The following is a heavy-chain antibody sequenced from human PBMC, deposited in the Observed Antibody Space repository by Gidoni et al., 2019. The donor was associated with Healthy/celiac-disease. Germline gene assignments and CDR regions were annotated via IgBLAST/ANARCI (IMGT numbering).Heavy chain of an antibody. CDR2: IRSKAYGGTT. D-gene: IGHD3-10*01. V-gene: IGHV3-49*03. CDR1: GFTFGDYA. CDR3: TRDLGTPPYYYGSGTNYYGMDV. Sequence: EVQLVESGGGLVQPGRSLRLSCTASGFTFGDYAMSWFRQAPGKGLDWVGFIRSKAYGGTTEYSASVKGRFTISRDDSKSIAYLQMNSLKTEDTAVYYCTRDLGTPPYYYGSGTNYYGMDVWGQGTTVTVSS. J-gene: IGHJ6*02.